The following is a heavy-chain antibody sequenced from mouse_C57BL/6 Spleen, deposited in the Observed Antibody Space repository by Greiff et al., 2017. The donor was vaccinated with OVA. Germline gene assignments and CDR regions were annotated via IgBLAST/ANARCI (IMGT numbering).Heavy chain of an antibody. J-gene: IGHJ3*01. D-gene: IGHD2-3*01. CDR2: ISYSGST. CDR1: GYSITSGYD. CDR3: ARGGGYYVFAY. Sequence: DVQLQESGPGMVKPSQSLSLTCTVTGYSITSGYDWHWIRHFPGNKLEWMGYISYSGSTNYNPSLKSRISITHDTSKNHFFLKLNSVTTEDTATYYCARGGGYYVFAYWGQGTLVTVSA. V-gene: IGHV3-1*01.